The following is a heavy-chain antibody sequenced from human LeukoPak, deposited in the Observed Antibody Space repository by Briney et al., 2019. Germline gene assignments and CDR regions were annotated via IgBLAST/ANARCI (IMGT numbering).Heavy chain of an antibody. CDR3: ARGLRQSYYDSSGYYSY. V-gene: IGHV4-34*01. D-gene: IGHD3-22*01. CDR1: GFTFSSYA. CDR2: INHSGST. J-gene: IGHJ4*02. Sequence: GSLRLSCAASGFTFSSYAMSWVRQAPGKGLEWIGEINHSGSTNYNPSLKSRVTISVDTSKNQFSLKLSSVTAADTAVYYCARGLRQSYYDSSGYYSYWGQGTLVTVSS.